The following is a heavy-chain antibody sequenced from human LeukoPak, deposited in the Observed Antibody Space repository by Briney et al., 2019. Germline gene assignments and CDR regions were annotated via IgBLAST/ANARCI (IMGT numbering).Heavy chain of an antibody. Sequence: PSETLSLTCTVSGGSISSYYWSWIRQPAGKGLEWIGRIYTSGSTNYNPSLKSRVTISVDKSKNQFSLKLSSVTAADTAVYYCARDKHSGSWYEIDYWGQGTLVTVSS. V-gene: IGHV4-4*07. D-gene: IGHD6-13*01. CDR3: ARDKHSGSWYEIDY. CDR2: IYTSGST. CDR1: GGSISSYY. J-gene: IGHJ4*02.